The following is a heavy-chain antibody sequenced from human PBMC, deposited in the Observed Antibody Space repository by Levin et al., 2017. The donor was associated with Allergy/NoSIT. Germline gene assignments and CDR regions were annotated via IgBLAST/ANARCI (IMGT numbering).Heavy chain of an antibody. Sequence: GGSLRLSCAASGFTFDDYGMSWVRQAPGKGLEWVSGINWNGGSTGYADSVKGRFTISRDNAKNSLYLQMNSLRAEDTALYYCARELYYYGSGSYYNAFDIWGQGTMVTVSS. CDR3: ARELYYYGSGSYYNAFDI. V-gene: IGHV3-20*04. D-gene: IGHD3-10*01. J-gene: IGHJ3*02. CDR1: GFTFDDYG. CDR2: INWNGGST.